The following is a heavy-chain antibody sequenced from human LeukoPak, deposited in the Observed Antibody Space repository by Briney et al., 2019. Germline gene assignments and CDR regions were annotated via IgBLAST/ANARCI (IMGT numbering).Heavy chain of an antibody. J-gene: IGHJ4*02. V-gene: IGHV3-23*01. Sequence: GGSLRLSCAVSGFTFSNYAMSWVRQAPGKGLEWVSAISGSGHSTYYADSVKGRFTISRDNSKNTLYLQMNSLRADDTAVYYCAKGPRQQLVTRFDNWGQGTLVTVSS. D-gene: IGHD6-13*01. CDR1: GFTFSNYA. CDR2: ISGSGHST. CDR3: AKGPRQQLVTRFDN.